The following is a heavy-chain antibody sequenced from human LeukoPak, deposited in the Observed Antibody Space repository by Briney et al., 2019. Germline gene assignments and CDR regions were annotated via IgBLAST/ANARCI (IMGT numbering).Heavy chain of an antibody. J-gene: IGHJ4*02. CDR1: GFTFSTYI. CDR2: ISSSTGTV. D-gene: IGHD5-12*01. V-gene: IGHV3-48*04. CDR3: ARAGSHRNSGHDY. Sequence: GGSLRLSCAASGFTFSTYIMNWVRQAPGKGLEWVSYISSSTGTVYYADSVQGRFTISRDNAKNSLYLQMNSLRAEDTAVYYCARAGSHRNSGHDYWGQGTLVTVSS.